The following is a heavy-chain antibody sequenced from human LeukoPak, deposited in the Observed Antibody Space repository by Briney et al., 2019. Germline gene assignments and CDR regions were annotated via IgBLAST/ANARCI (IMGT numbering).Heavy chain of an antibody. CDR2: ISPDGSTT. CDR1: GFTFSSYW. V-gene: IGHV3-74*01. J-gene: IGHJ4*02. D-gene: IGHD3-22*01. CDR3: VRSASYDSSGYYYDS. Sequence: GGSLRLSCAASGFTFSSYWLHWVRHAPGKGLVWVSRISPDGSTTNLADSVKGRCTISRDNPKNTLYLQMSSLRAEDTAVYYCVRSASYDSSGYYYDSWGQGTLVTVSS.